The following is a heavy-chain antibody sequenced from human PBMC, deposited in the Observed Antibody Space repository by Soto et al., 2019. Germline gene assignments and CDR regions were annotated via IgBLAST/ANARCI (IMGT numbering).Heavy chain of an antibody. CDR3: AKRPSGGLKWQGGR. CDR1: GFTFSSYG. D-gene: IGHD2-8*01. CDR2: ISYDGSNK. V-gene: IGHV3-30*18. J-gene: IGHJ4*02. Sequence: QVQLVESGGGVVQPGRSLRLSCAASGFTFSSYGMHWVRQAPGKGLEWVAVISYDGSNKYYADSVKGRFTISRDNYKHTLYLQMNSLRAEDTDVYYCAKRPSGGLKWQGGRRGQGTLVNVSS.